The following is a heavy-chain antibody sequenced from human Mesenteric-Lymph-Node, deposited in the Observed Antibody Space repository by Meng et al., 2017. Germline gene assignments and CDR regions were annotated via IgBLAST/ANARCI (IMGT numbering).Heavy chain of an antibody. V-gene: IGHV1-2*02. CDR3: AEAPYYYDSSGGNFDY. CDR2: MNPNSGGT. J-gene: IGHJ4*02. Sequence: ASVKVSCKASGYTFTSYDINWVRQATGQGLEWMGWMNPNSGGTNYAQKFQGRVTMTRDTSISTAYMELSRLRSDDTAVYYCAEAPYYYDSSGGNFDYWGQGTLVTVSS. D-gene: IGHD3-22*01. CDR1: GYTFTSYD.